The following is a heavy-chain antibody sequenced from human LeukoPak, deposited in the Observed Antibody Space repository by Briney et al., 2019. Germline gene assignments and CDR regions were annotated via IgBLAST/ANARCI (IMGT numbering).Heavy chain of an antibody. V-gene: IGHV1-8*03. J-gene: IGHJ4*02. D-gene: IGHD6-13*01. CDR2: MNPNSGNT. Sequence: ASVKVSCKASGGTFTSYDINWVRQATGQGLEWMGWMNPNSGNTGYAQKFQGRVTITRNTSISTAYMELSSLRSEDTAVYYCAREGYSSSWYSRVLFDYWGQGTLVTVSS. CDR3: AREGYSSSWYSRVLFDY. CDR1: GGTFTSYD.